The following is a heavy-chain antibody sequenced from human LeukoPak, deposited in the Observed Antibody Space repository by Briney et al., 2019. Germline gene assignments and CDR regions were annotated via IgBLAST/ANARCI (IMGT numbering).Heavy chain of an antibody. CDR1: GGSISSYY. Sequence: PSETLSLTCTVSGGSISSYYWSWIRQPPGKGLEWIGYIYYSGSTNYNPSLKSRVTISVDTSKNQFSLKLSSVTAADTAAYYCARGRAVARRGDNWFDPWGQGTLVTVSS. CDR2: IYYSGST. V-gene: IGHV4-59*08. CDR3: ARGRAVARRGDNWFDP. J-gene: IGHJ5*02. D-gene: IGHD6-19*01.